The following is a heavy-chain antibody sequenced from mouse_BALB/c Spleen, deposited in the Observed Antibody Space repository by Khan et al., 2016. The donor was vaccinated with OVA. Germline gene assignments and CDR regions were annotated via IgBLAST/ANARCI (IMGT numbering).Heavy chain of an antibody. CDR3: ARDYGSLYWYFDV. V-gene: IGHV3-5*02. CDR1: GISITTGNYR. Sequence: QLEESGPGLVKPSQTVSLTCTVTGISITTGNYRWSWIRQFPGNKLEWIGNIYYSGTVTYNPSLTSRTTITRHTSKNRFFLDMNSLSAEDTATYYCARDYGSLYWYFDVWGAGTTVTVSS. CDR2: IYYSGTV. J-gene: IGHJ1*01. D-gene: IGHD1-1*01.